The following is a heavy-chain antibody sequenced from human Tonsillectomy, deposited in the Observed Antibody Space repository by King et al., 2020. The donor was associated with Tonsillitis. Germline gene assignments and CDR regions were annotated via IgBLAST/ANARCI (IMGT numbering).Heavy chain of an antibody. Sequence: VQLVESGGRVVQPGRSLRLSCAASGFTFSAYVMHWVRQAPGKGLEWVAIISYDGRNKYYADSVKGRFTISRDNSKNTLYLEMNSLRPEDTAVYYCARVRADMYFVDSSGYDYAMDVWGRGTTVTVSS. V-gene: IGHV3-30*04. CDR1: GFTFSAYV. J-gene: IGHJ6*02. D-gene: IGHD3-22*01. CDR2: ISYDGRNK. CDR3: ARVRADMYFVDSSGYDYAMDV.